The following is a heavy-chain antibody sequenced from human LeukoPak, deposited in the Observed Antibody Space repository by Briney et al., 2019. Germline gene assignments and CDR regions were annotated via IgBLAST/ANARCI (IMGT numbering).Heavy chain of an antibody. J-gene: IGHJ5*02. Sequence: ASVKVSCKASGYTFTSYGISWVRQAPGQGLEWMGWINAYNGNTNYAQKLQGRVTMTTGTSTSTAYMELRSLRSDDTAVYYCARDLKRVVPAVIGWFDPWGQGTLVTVSS. CDR1: GYTFTSYG. V-gene: IGHV1-18*01. D-gene: IGHD2-2*01. CDR2: INAYNGNT. CDR3: ARDLKRVVPAVIGWFDP.